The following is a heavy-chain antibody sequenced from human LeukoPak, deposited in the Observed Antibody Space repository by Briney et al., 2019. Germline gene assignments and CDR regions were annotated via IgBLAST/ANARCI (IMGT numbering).Heavy chain of an antibody. CDR2: IIPIFGTA. CDR3: ASENPAYYFDY. Sequence: EASVKVSCKASGGTFSSYAISWVRQAPGQGLEWMGGIIPIFGTANYAQKFQGRVTITTDESTSTAYMELSSLRSEDTAVYYCASENPAYYFDYWGQGTLVTVPS. CDR1: GGTFSSYA. J-gene: IGHJ4*02. V-gene: IGHV1-69*05.